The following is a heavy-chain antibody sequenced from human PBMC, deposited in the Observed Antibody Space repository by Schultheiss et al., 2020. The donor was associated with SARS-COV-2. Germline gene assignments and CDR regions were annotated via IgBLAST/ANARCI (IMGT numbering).Heavy chain of an antibody. CDR3: AKDSSGSYGSS. CDR2: IYHSGSA. Sequence: SETLSLTCAVSGDSISSVDWWSWVRQSPGEGLEWIGEIYHSGSANYNPTLKNRVTMSVDTSKNQFSLKVSSVTAADTAVYYCAKDSSGSYGSSWGQGTLVTVSS. D-gene: IGHD1-26*01. J-gene: IGHJ4*02. V-gene: IGHV4-4*02. CDR1: GDSISSVDW.